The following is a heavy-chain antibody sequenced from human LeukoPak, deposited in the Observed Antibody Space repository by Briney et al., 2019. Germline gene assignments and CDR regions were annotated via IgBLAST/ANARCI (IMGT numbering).Heavy chain of an antibody. CDR3: ARALTHCSGTSCPDDY. J-gene: IGHJ4*02. CDR2: ISSSSSTI. D-gene: IGHD2-2*01. Sequence: GGSLRLSCAASGFTFSSYSMNWVRQAPGKGLEWVSYISSSSSTIYYADSVKGRFTISRDNAKNSLYLQMNSLRAEDTAVYYCARALTHCSGTSCPDDYWGQGTLVTVSS. V-gene: IGHV3-48*04. CDR1: GFTFSSYS.